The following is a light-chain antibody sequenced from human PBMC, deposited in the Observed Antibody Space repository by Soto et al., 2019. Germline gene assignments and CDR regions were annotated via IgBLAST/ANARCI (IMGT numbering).Light chain of an antibody. CDR2: DAS. V-gene: IGKV3-11*01. J-gene: IGKJ5*01. CDR3: QQRSNWPPIIT. Sequence: EIVLTQSPATLSLSPGERATLSCRASQSVSSYLAWYQQKPGQAPRLLIYDASNRATGIPARFSGSGSGTDITPTISSLEPEDFAVYYCQQRSNWPPIITFGQGTRLEIK. CDR1: QSVSSY.